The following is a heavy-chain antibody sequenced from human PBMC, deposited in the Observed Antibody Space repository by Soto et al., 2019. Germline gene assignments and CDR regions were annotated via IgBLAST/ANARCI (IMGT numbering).Heavy chain of an antibody. Sequence: QVQLVQSGADVKRPGASVRVSCKPSGYPFTDLYIHWVRLAPGLGLEWMGWIDPRSGASRKTQKFQGRFTLTRDTSTSTVYMELFSLRSDDTAVYYCARDNYGRVDYWGQGTLVTVSS. CDR2: IDPRSGAS. V-gene: IGHV1-2*02. CDR3: ARDNYGRVDY. J-gene: IGHJ4*02. D-gene: IGHD3-10*01. CDR1: GYPFTDLY.